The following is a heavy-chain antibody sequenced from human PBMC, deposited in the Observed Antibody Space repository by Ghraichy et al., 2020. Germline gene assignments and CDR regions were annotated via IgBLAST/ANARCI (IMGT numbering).Heavy chain of an antibody. V-gene: IGHV1-69*04. D-gene: IGHD2-2*01. J-gene: IGHJ4*02. CDR2: IIPILGIA. CDR3: ARGEDIVVVPAAPFDY. CDR1: GGTFSSYA. Sequence: SVKVSCKASGGTFSSYAISWVRQAPGQGLEWMGRIIPILGIANYAQKFQGRVTITADKSTSTAYMELSSLRSEDTAVYYCARGEDIVVVPAAPFDYWGQGTLVTVSS.